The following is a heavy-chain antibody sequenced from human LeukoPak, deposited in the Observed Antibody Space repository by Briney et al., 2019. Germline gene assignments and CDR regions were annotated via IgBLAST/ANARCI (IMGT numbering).Heavy chain of an antibody. V-gene: IGHV3-23*01. D-gene: IGHD3-10*01. CDR1: GFTFDKYC. CDR2: ISGSGGSA. CDR3: AKASGGGYYGTFFDS. Sequence: GGSLRLSHAASGFTFDKYCFRWVRHAPGEGREWVSAISGSGGSAYYAESMNGPFTITSDNSKNTVYMQMTSLRAEDTALSYCAKASGGGYYGTFFDSWGQGTLVTVSS. J-gene: IGHJ4*02.